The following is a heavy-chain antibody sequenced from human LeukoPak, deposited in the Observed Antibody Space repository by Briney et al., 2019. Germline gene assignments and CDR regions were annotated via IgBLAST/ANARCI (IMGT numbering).Heavy chain of an antibody. CDR2: ISASGDNK. Sequence: GGSLRLSCAASGFTFSGSGMSWVRQAPGQGLEGVSVISASGDNKYHADPGKGTFTISRDNSKNTLYLQMNSLGAEDTAVYYCAKKEEAANFDYWGQGTLVTVSS. J-gene: IGHJ4*02. CDR3: AKKEEAANFDY. D-gene: IGHD2-15*01. CDR1: GFTFSGSG. V-gene: IGHV3-23*01.